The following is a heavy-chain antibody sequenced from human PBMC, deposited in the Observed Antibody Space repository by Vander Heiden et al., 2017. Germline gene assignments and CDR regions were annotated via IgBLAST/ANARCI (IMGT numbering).Heavy chain of an antibody. CDR3: ARVRSGYSLGAFDI. D-gene: IGHD5-12*01. CDR1: GFTFSRYG. CDR2: IWYDGSNK. Sequence: QVQLVESGGGVVQPGRSLRLSCAASGFTFSRYGMHWVRQAPGKGLEWVAVIWYDGSNKYYADSVKGRFTISRDNSKNTLYLQMNSLRAEDTAVYYCARVRSGYSLGAFDIWGQGTMVTVSS. V-gene: IGHV3-33*01. J-gene: IGHJ3*02.